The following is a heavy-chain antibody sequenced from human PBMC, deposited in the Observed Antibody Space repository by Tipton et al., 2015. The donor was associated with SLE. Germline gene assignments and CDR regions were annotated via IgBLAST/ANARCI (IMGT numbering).Heavy chain of an antibody. J-gene: IGHJ6*02. CDR3: ARHHGSGWLYGLDV. CDR2: IYYSGAT. D-gene: IGHD6-19*01. V-gene: IGHV4-39*01. Sequence: TLSLTCTVSGGSISSGDDYWGWIRQPPGKGLEWIGSIYYSGATYYKLSLKSRVTMSVDTSKNQFSVKLSSVTAADTAVYYCARHHGSGWLYGLDVWGQGTTVTVSS. CDR1: GGSISSGDDY.